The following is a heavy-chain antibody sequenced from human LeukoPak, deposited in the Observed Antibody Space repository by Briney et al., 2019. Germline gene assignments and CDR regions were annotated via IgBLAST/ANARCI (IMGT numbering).Heavy chain of an antibody. CDR2: ISPSYSTI. CDR1: GFTFSDHY. CDR3: ARDSARITIFGVVIEDGMDV. J-gene: IGHJ6*02. Sequence: PGGSLRLSCAASGFTFSDHYLSWIRQPPGKGLEWVSYISPSYSTIYYADSVKGRFTISRDNAKNSLYLQMNSLRAEDTAVYYCARDSARITIFGVVIEDGMDVWGQGTTVTVSS. D-gene: IGHD3-3*01. V-gene: IGHV3-11*01.